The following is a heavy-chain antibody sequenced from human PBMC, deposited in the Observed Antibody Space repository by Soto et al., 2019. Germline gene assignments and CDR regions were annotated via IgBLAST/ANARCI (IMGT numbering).Heavy chain of an antibody. J-gene: IGHJ4*02. Sequence: GGSLRLSCAASGFRFSSYGMHWVRQAPGKGLEWVAVISYDGSNKYYADSVKGRFTISRDNPKNTLYLQMNSLRAEDTAVYYCAKAADAYCGGDCYSFDYWGQGTLVTVSS. CDR3: AKAADAYCGGDCYSFDY. V-gene: IGHV3-30*18. CDR2: ISYDGSNK. D-gene: IGHD2-21*02. CDR1: GFRFSSYG.